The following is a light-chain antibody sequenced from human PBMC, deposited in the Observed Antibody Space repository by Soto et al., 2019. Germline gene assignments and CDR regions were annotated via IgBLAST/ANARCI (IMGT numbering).Light chain of an antibody. V-gene: IGLV2-14*03. CDR1: SSDVGGYNY. Sequence: QSALTQPASVSGSPGQSITISCTVTSSDVGGYNYVSWYQHHPGKAPKLMIYDVSNRPSGVSNRFSGSKSGNTASLTISGLQAEDEADYYCSSYTSSSPVVFGGGTKLTVL. J-gene: IGLJ2*01. CDR2: DVS. CDR3: SSYTSSSPVV.